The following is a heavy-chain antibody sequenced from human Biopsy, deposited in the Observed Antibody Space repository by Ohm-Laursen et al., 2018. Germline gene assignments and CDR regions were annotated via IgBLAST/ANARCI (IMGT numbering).Heavy chain of an antibody. D-gene: IGHD2-15*01. Sequence: SETLSLTCEVYGKTFSAYYWSWIRQPPGKGLEWIGQINQSGRTNYNPSLKSRVNISADKSNNQFSLKLTSATSADTAVYFCGNEVHGRDYWGLGALVTVSS. CDR1: GKTFSAYY. CDR3: GNEVHGRDY. CDR2: INQSGRT. J-gene: IGHJ4*02. V-gene: IGHV4-34*08.